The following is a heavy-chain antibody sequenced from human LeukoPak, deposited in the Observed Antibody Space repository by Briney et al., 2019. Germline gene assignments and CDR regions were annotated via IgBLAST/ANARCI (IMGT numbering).Heavy chain of an antibody. CDR3: AKDAKEWKPMLSAFDI. Sequence: PGGSLRLSCAASGFTFSSYAMSWVRQAPGKGLEWVSAISGSGGSTYYADSVKGRFTISRDNSKNSLYLQMNSLRAEDTALYYCAKDAKEWKPMLSAFDIWGQGTMVTVSS. J-gene: IGHJ3*02. V-gene: IGHV3-23*01. D-gene: IGHD3-3*01. CDR1: GFTFSSYA. CDR2: ISGSGGST.